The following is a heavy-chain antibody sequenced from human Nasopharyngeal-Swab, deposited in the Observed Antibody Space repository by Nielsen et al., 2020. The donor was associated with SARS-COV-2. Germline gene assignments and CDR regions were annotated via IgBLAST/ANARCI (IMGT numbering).Heavy chain of an antibody. CDR2: TRNKANSYTT. CDR3: ARGGGYSSGWTPDY. CDR1: GFTFSNAW. D-gene: IGHD6-19*01. V-gene: IGHV3-72*01. Sequence: GESLKISCAASGFTFSNAWMSWVRQAPGKGLEWVGRTRNKANSYTTEYAATVKGRFTISRDDSKKSLNLQMNSLKTEDTAVYYCARGGGYSSGWTPDYWGQGTLVTVSS. J-gene: IGHJ4*02.